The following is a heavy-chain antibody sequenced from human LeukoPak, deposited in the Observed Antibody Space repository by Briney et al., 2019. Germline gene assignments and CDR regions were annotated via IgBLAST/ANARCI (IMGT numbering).Heavy chain of an antibody. V-gene: IGHV1-18*01. CDR1: GYTFTSYG. D-gene: IGHD6-13*01. CDR3: ARDIYSIAAAGTFDY. Sequence: ASVKVSCKASGYTFTSYGISWVRQAPGQGLEWMGWISAYNGNTNYAQKLQGRVTMTTDTSTSTAYMELRSLRSDDTAVYYCARDIYSIAAAGTFDYWGQGTLVTVSS. CDR2: ISAYNGNT. J-gene: IGHJ4*02.